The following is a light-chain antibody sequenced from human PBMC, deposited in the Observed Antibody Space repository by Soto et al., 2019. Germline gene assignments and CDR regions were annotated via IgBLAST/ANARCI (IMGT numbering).Light chain of an antibody. CDR3: QTWGTGNGLV. CDR1: SGHSSYA. J-gene: IGLJ2*01. Sequence: QLVLTQSPSASASLGASVKLTCTLSSGHSSYAIAWHQQQPEKGPRYLMKLNSDGSHSKGDGIPDRFSGSSSGAERYLTISSLQSEDEADYYCQTWGTGNGLVFGGGTKLTVL. V-gene: IGLV4-69*01. CDR2: LNSDGSH.